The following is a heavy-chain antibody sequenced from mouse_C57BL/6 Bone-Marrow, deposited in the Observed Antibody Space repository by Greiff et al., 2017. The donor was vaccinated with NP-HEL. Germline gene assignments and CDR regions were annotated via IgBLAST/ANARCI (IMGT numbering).Heavy chain of an antibody. J-gene: IGHJ2*01. CDR1: GYTFTSYW. Sequence: VQLQQPGAELVKPGASVKLSCKASGYTFTSYWMHWVKQRPGQGLEWIGMIHPNSGSTNYNEKFKSKATLTVDKSSSTAYMQLSSLTSEDSAVYYCARSDSSGTSYFDYGGQGTTLTVSS. CDR2: IHPNSGST. CDR3: ARSDSSGTSYFDY. V-gene: IGHV1-64*01. D-gene: IGHD3-2*02.